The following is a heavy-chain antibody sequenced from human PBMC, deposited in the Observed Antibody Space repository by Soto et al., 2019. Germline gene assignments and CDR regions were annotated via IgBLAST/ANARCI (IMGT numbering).Heavy chain of an antibody. CDR2: IYYSGST. D-gene: IGHD5-12*01. Sequence: SETLSLTCTVSGGSISIGGYYWSCVRQHPGKGLEWIGYIYYSGSTYYNPSLKSRVTISVDTSKNQFSLKLSSVTAADTAVYYCARVGIVATTNWFDPWGQGTLVTVSS. CDR1: GGSISIGGYY. CDR3: ARVGIVATTNWFDP. V-gene: IGHV4-31*03. J-gene: IGHJ5*02.